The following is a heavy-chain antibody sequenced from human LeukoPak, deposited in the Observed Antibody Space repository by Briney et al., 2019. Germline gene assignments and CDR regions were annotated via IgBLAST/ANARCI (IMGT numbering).Heavy chain of an antibody. J-gene: IGHJ5*02. D-gene: IGHD2-2*01. CDR1: GYTFTSYY. Sequence: ASVKVSCKASGYTFTSYYMHWVRQAPGQGLEWMGIINPSGGSTSYAQKFQGRVTMTRDMSTSTVYMELSSLRSEDTAVYYCARGFIVVVPAAHNWFDPWGRGTLVTVSS. CDR2: INPSGGST. V-gene: IGHV1-46*01. CDR3: ARGFIVVVPAAHNWFDP.